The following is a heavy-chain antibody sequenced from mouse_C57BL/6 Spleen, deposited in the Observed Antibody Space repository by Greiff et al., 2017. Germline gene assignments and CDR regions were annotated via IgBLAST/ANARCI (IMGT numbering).Heavy chain of an antibody. CDR3: ARDLGQAY. Sequence: EVKVVESGGGLVEPGGSLKLSCAASGFTFSSYAMSWVRQTPEKRLEWVATISDGGSYTYYPDNVKGRFTISRDNAKNNLYLQMSHLKSEDTAMYYCARDLGQAYWGQGTLVTVSA. J-gene: IGHJ3*01. CDR2: ISDGGSYT. V-gene: IGHV5-4*01. D-gene: IGHD3-3*01. CDR1: GFTFSSYA.